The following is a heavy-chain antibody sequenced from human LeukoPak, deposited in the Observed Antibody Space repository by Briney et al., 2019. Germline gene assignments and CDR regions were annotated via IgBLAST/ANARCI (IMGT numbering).Heavy chain of an antibody. Sequence: GGSLRLSCAASGFTFSSYGMHWVRQAPGKGLEWVAVISYDGSNKYYADSVKGRFTISRDNSKNTLYLQMNSPREEDTALYYCAKDWQWGLLRGAFNVWGQGTMVTVS. J-gene: IGHJ3*01. CDR1: GFTFSSYG. D-gene: IGHD1-26*01. V-gene: IGHV3-30*18. CDR2: ISYDGSNK. CDR3: AKDWQWGLLRGAFNV.